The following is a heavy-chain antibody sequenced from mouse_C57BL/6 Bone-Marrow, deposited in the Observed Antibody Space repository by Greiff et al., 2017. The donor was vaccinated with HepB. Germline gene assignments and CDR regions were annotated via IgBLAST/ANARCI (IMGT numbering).Heavy chain of an antibody. J-gene: IGHJ1*03. CDR2: IDPSDSYT. D-gene: IGHD1-1*01. CDR1: GYTFTSYW. Sequence: QVQLQQPGAELVMPGASVKLSCKASGYTFTSYWMHWVKQRPGQGLEWIGEIDPSDSYTNYNQKFKGKSTLTVDKSSSTAYMQLSSLTSEDSAVYSGERGYYGGSSYWSFEVWGTGTTVTVSS. CDR3: ERGYYGGSSYWSFEV. V-gene: IGHV1-69*01.